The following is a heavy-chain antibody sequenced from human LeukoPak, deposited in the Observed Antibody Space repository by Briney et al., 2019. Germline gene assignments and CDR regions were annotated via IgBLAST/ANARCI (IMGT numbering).Heavy chain of an antibody. D-gene: IGHD3-22*01. V-gene: IGHV4-34*01. Sequence: SETLSLTCAVYGGSFSGYYWCWIRQPPGKGLEWIGEINHSGSTNYNPSLKSRVTISVDTSKNQFSLKLSSVTAADTAVYYCARGGPVYYDSSLDYWGQGTLVTVSS. CDR2: INHSGST. CDR1: GGSFSGYY. CDR3: ARGGPVYYDSSLDY. J-gene: IGHJ4*02.